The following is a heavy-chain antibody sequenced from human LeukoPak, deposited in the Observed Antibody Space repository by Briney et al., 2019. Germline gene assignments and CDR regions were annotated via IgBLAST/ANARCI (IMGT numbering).Heavy chain of an antibody. J-gene: IGHJ4*02. CDR3: VCYYYDSSGYPYGY. CDR1: GFTFSSYS. CDR2: ISSSSSYI. Sequence: GGSLRLSCAASGFTFSSYSMNWARQAPGKGLEWVSSISSSSSYIYYADSVKGRFTISRDNAKNSLYLQMNSLRAEDTAVYYCVCYYYDSSGYPYGYWGQGTLVTVSS. D-gene: IGHD3-22*01. V-gene: IGHV3-21*01.